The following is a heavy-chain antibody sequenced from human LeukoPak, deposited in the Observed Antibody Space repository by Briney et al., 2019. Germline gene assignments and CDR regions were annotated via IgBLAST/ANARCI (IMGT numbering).Heavy chain of an antibody. D-gene: IGHD1-1*01. Sequence: PSETLSLTCTVSGGSISSSSYYWGWIRQPPGKGLEWIGSIYYSGSTYYNPSLKSRVTISVDTSKNQFSLKLSSVTAADTAVYYCARWGLGSNWDVFDYWGQGTLVTVSS. CDR2: IYYSGST. V-gene: IGHV4-39*01. CDR1: GGSISSSSYY. J-gene: IGHJ4*02. CDR3: ARWGLGSNWDVFDY.